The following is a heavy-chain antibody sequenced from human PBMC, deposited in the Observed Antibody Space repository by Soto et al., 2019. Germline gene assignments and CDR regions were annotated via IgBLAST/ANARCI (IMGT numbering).Heavy chain of an antibody. V-gene: IGHV6-1*01. CDR2: TYYRSKWYN. Sequence: PSQTLSLTCVISGDSVSSNSAAWNWIRQSPSRGLEWLGRTYYRSKWYNDYAVSVKSRITINPDTSKNQFSLQLNSVTPEDTAVYYCARDVYDFWSGQGDAFDIWGQGTMVTVSS. CDR3: ARDVYDFWSGQGDAFDI. CDR1: GDSVSSNSAA. J-gene: IGHJ3*02. D-gene: IGHD3-3*01.